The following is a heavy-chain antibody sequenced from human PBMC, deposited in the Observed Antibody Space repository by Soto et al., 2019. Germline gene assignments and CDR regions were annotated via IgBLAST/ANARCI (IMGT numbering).Heavy chain of an antibody. J-gene: IGHJ4*02. CDR1: GFTFSSYS. V-gene: IGHV3-21*01. CDR3: AREENLYCRGGTRYPGIFDY. CDR2: ISSSSSYI. D-gene: IGHD2-15*01. Sequence: TGGSLRLSCAASGFTFSSYSMNWVRQAPGKGLEWVSSISSSSSYIYYADSVKGRFTISRDNAKNSLYLQMNSLRAEDTAVYYCAREENLYCRGGTRYPGIFDYWGQGPLVTSPQ.